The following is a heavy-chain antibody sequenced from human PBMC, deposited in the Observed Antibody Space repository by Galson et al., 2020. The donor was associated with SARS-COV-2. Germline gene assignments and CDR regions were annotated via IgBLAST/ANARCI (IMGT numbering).Heavy chain of an antibody. D-gene: IGHD3-10*01. CDR2: INPNSGDS. CDR3: ARELDGSGTYVSNY. V-gene: IGHV1-2*02. J-gene: IGHJ4*02. Sequence: ASVKVSCKASGYTFTDNYIHWVRQAPGQGLEWMGWINPNSGDSKYALKFQGRVSMTRDTSISTAYMELSRLRSDDTAVYYCARELDGSGTYVSNYWGQGSLVTVSS. CDR1: GYTFTDNY.